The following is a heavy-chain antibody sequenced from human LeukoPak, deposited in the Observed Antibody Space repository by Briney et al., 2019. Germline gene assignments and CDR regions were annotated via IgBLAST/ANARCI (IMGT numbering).Heavy chain of an antibody. CDR1: GFTFSSYG. Sequence: GGSLRLSCAASGFTFSSYGMHWVRQAPGKGLEWVAVIWYDGSNKYYADPVKGRFTISRDNSKNTLYLQMNSLRAEDTAVYYCAKDLYGGNSGFDYWGQETLVTVSS. CDR3: AKDLYGGNSGFDY. D-gene: IGHD4-23*01. J-gene: IGHJ4*02. CDR2: IWYDGSNK. V-gene: IGHV3-33*06.